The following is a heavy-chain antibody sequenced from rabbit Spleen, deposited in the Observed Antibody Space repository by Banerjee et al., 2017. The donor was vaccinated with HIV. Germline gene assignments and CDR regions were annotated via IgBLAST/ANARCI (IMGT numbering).Heavy chain of an antibody. CDR3: VRGASSSGYYSL. CDR2: IDPLFGTT. V-gene: IGHV1S47*01. J-gene: IGHJ4*01. CDR1: GFDFSRHG. Sequence: QEQLMESGGGLVQPGGSLKLSCKASGFDFSRHGVSWVRQAPGKGLEWIGYIDPLFGTTYYANGVNGRFTISSHNAQNTLYLQLNSLTAADTATYFCVRGASSSGYYSLWGQGTLVTVS. D-gene: IGHD1-1*01.